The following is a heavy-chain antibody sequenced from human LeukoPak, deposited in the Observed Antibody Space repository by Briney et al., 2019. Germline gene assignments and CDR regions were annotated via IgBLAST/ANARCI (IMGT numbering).Heavy chain of an antibody. CDR1: GYTFTSYG. J-gene: IGHJ6*03. V-gene: IGHV1-18*01. CDR2: ISAYNGNT. CDR3: ARDSKITILGVVGGGYYYMDV. D-gene: IGHD3-3*01. Sequence: ASVKVSCKASGYTFTSYGISWVRQAPGQGLEWMGWISAYNGNTNYAQKLQGRVTMTTDTSTSTAYMELRSLRSDDTAVYYCARDSKITILGVVGGGYYYMDVWGKGTTVTVSS.